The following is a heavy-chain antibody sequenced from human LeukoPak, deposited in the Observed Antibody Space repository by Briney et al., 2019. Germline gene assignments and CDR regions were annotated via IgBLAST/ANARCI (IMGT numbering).Heavy chain of an antibody. D-gene: IGHD5-24*01. V-gene: IGHV3-23*01. Sequence: GGSLRLSRAASGFTLSTYDMSWVRQAPTKGLEWVSAIGGDGGTTYADSVKGRFTISRDNSKNTLYLQMNSLRAEDTAIYYCAKTIPYCYFDLWGHGTLVTVSS. J-gene: IGHJ2*01. CDR2: IGGDGGTT. CDR3: AKTIPYCYFDL. CDR1: GFTLSTYD.